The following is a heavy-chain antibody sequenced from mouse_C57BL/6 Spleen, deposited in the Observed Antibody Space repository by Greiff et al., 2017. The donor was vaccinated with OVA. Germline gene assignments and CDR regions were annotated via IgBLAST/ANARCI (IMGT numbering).Heavy chain of an antibody. CDR3: ARRGSSGLYYAMDY. D-gene: IGHD3-2*02. Sequence: EVQVVESGGGLVKPGGSLKLSCAASGFTFSDYGMHWVRQAPEKGLEWVAYISSGSSTIYYADTVKGRFTISRDNAKNTLFLQMTSLRSEDTAMYYCARRGSSGLYYAMDYWGQGTSVTVSS. CDR2: ISSGSSTI. V-gene: IGHV5-17*01. J-gene: IGHJ4*01. CDR1: GFTFSDYG.